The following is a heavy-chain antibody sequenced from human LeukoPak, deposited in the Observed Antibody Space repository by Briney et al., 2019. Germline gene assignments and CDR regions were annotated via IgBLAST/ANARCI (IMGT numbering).Heavy chain of an antibody. CDR1: GFTFTTYA. V-gene: IGHV3-23*01. Sequence: GGSLRLSCAVSGFTFTTYAMSWVRQTPGKGLEWVSGISASGGTTYYADSVKGRFTISRDNSKNTLYLQMNSLRAEDTALYYCAKSLAPRVDLVVVNAYFDSWGQGTLVTVSS. J-gene: IGHJ4*02. CDR2: ISASGGTT. D-gene: IGHD6-6*01. CDR3: AKSLAPRVDLVVVNAYFDS.